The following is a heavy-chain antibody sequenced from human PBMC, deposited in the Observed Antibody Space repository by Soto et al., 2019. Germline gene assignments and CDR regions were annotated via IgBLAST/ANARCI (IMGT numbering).Heavy chain of an antibody. V-gene: IGHV1-69*08. D-gene: IGHD2-2*01. CDR3: ARDICRSTPCARGYWCFDL. CDR2: IIPVLGLP. Sequence: QVQLVQSGAEVKEPGSSVKVSCKASGGTFSSYSISWVRQAPGQGLEWMGRIIPVLGLPNYAQKFQGRVTLTAEESTSTAYGVFYSLLSEDTAVCYGARDICRSTPCARGYWCFDLWGRATLVTVSS. J-gene: IGHJ2*01. CDR1: GGTFSSYS.